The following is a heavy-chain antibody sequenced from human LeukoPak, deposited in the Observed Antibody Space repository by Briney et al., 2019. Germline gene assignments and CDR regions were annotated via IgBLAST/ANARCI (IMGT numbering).Heavy chain of an antibody. CDR3: ARVHSSSWNYYFDY. CDR2: ISSSADTS. J-gene: IGHJ4*02. D-gene: IGHD6-13*01. Sequence: PGGSLRLSCAASGFTFSSFAMNWLRQAPGKGLEWVSGISSSADTSYYADSVKGRFTISRDNSKNTLFLQMNSLRAEDTAVYYCARVHSSSWNYYFDYWGQGTLVTVSS. CDR1: GFTFSSFA. V-gene: IGHV3-23*01.